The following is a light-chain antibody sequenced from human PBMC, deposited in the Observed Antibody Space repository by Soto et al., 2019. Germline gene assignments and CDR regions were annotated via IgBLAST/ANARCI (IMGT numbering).Light chain of an antibody. CDR2: DAS. Sequence: DIQMTQSPSTLSASVGDRITITCRASQSVSRRLAWIRQKPGKAHKLLSYDASSLESGAPSTFSGRGSGTEFTLTISSLQPDDCATYYCHTYNSYSLHTFGQGTKLEIK. J-gene: IGKJ2*01. CDR3: HTYNSYSLHT. V-gene: IGKV1-5*01. CDR1: QSVSRR.